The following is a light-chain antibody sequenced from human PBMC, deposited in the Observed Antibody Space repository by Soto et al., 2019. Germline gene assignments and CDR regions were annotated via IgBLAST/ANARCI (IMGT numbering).Light chain of an antibody. Sequence: DMQMTQSPSSLSASVGDRVTITCRASQSIDIYLNWYQQKPGTAPKLLIYTTSSLQSSVPSRFSGSGSGTDFTLTISSLQPEDFATYYCQQTYSTPITFGQGTRLEIK. CDR1: QSIDIY. CDR3: QQTYSTPIT. V-gene: IGKV1-39*01. CDR2: TTS. J-gene: IGKJ5*01.